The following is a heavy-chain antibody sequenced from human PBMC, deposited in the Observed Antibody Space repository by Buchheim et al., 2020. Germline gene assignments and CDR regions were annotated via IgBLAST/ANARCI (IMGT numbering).Heavy chain of an antibody. J-gene: IGHJ4*02. Sequence: QVQLVESGGGVVQPGRSLRLSCAASGFTFSSYGMHWVRQAPGKGLEWVAVIWYDGSNKYYADSVKGRFTISRDNSQNTLYLQMNSLRAEDTAVYYCARAPTHCSGGSCYSYFDYWGQGTL. CDR3: ARAPTHCSGGSCYSYFDY. CDR2: IWYDGSNK. V-gene: IGHV3-33*01. CDR1: GFTFSSYG. D-gene: IGHD2-15*01.